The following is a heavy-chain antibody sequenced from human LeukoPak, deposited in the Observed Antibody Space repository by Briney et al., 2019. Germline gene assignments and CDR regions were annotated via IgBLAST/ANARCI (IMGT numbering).Heavy chain of an antibody. V-gene: IGHV4-34*01. CDR2: ISHSGST. CDR3: ARLHSGYDILTGYYTGPLDY. Sequence: SETLSLTCAVYGGSFSGYYWSWIRQPPGKGLEWIGEISHSGSTNYNPSLKSRVTISVDTSKNQFSLKLSSVTAADTAVYYCARLHSGYDILTGYYTGPLDYWGQGTLVTVSS. J-gene: IGHJ4*02. D-gene: IGHD3-9*01. CDR1: GGSFSGYY.